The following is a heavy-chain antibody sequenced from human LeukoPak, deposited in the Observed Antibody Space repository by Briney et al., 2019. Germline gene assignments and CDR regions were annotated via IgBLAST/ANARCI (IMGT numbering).Heavy chain of an antibody. CDR3: ALAMTWNDAFDI. CDR2: LYYSGST. J-gene: IGHJ3*02. CDR1: GGSINCSSCF. V-gene: IGHV4-39*01. Sequence: NPSVTLSFNCTVSGGSINCSSCFRGWLRQPPGKGLEWIGSLYYSGSTYYNPSLKRRVAISLATSTNKFSLKLSSVTAADTAVYYCALAMTWNDAFDIWGQGTMVTVSS. D-gene: IGHD5-18*01.